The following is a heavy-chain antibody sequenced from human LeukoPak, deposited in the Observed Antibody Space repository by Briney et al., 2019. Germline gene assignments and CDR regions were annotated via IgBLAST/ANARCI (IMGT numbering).Heavy chain of an antibody. V-gene: IGHV4-34*01. CDR1: GGSFSGYY. D-gene: IGHD6-13*01. CDR3: ARGTRSYSSSWTP. J-gene: IGHJ5*02. CDR2: INHSGST. Sequence: SETLSLTCAVYGGSFSGYYWSWIRQPPGKGLEWIGEINHSGSTNYNPSLKSRVTISIDTSKNQFSLKLSSVTAADTAVYYCARGTRSYSSSWTPWGQGTLVTVSS.